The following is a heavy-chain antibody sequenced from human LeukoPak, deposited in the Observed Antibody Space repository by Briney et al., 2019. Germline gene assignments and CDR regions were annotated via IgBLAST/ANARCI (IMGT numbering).Heavy chain of an antibody. Sequence: ASVKISCKGSGYTFTGYYMHGVRQAPGQGLEWMGWINPNSGGTDYAQKFQGRVTMTRDTSISTAYMELSRLRSDDTAFYYCARGYFYYDSSGHHAFDIWGQGTMVTVSS. J-gene: IGHJ3*02. D-gene: IGHD3-22*01. CDR3: ARGYFYYDSSGHHAFDI. CDR2: INPNSGGT. CDR1: GYTFTGYY. V-gene: IGHV1-2*02.